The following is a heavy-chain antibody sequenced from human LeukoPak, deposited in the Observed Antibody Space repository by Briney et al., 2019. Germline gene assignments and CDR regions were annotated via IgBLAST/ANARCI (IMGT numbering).Heavy chain of an antibody. CDR1: GFTFSDYY. CDR3: AKGTKQSDALPSDY. Sequence: GGSLRLSCAASGFTFSDYYMSWIRQAPGKGLEWVSYISSSGSTIYYADSVKGRFTISRDNAKNSLYLQMNSLRAEDTAVYYCAKGTKQSDALPSDYWGQGTLVTVSS. J-gene: IGHJ4*02. CDR2: ISSSGSTI. D-gene: IGHD6-19*01. V-gene: IGHV3-11*01.